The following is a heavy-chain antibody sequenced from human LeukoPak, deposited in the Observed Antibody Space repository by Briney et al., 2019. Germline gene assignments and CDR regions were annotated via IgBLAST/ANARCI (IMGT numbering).Heavy chain of an antibody. Sequence: GGSLRLSCAASGFIFSSYSMNWVRQAPGKGLEWVSSISSSSVYRYYADSLKGRFTISRDNAKNSLYLQMSSLTAEDTAVYYCATHCSSVSCSLATFDIWGQGTMVTVSS. V-gene: IGHV3-21*01. CDR1: GFIFSSYS. CDR2: ISSSSVYR. CDR3: ATHCSSVSCSLATFDI. J-gene: IGHJ3*02. D-gene: IGHD2-2*01.